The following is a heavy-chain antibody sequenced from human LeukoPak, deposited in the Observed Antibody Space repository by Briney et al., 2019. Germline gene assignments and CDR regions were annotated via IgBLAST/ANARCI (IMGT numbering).Heavy chain of an antibody. CDR3: ARSPPRSITGMFAPYYVDY. Sequence: GGSLRLSCAASGFTVSSNYMSWVRQAPGKGLEWVSVIYSGGSTYYADSVKGRFTISRDNSKNTLYLQMNSLRAEDTAVYYCARSPPRSITGMFAPYYVDYWGQGTLVTVSS. CDR1: GFTVSSNY. CDR2: IYSGGST. J-gene: IGHJ4*02. D-gene: IGHD1-20*01. V-gene: IGHV3-66*02.